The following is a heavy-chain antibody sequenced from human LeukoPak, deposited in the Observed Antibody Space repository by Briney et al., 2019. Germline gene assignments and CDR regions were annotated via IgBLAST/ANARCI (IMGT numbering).Heavy chain of an antibody. CDR1: GFTFNIYS. J-gene: IGHJ2*01. D-gene: IGHD6-13*01. CDR3: ARAAYSSTWYSRYFDL. V-gene: IGHV3-21*01. CDR2: ITSSSHYI. Sequence: GGSLRLSCAASGFTFNIYSMNWVRQAPGKGLEWVSRITSSSHYIYYADSVKGRFTISRDNSKNAVYLQMNSLRAGDTAVYYCARAAYSSTWYSRYFDLWGRGTLVTVSS.